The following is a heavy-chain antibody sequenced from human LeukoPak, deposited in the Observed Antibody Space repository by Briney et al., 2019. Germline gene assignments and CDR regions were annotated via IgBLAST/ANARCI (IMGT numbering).Heavy chain of an antibody. Sequence: ETLSLTCNVSGGSISSYYWSWIRQPAGKGLEWIGRIYTSGSTNYNPSLKSRVTMSVDTSKNQFSLKLSSVTAADTAVYYCARDSSLRWELLSFDYWGQGTLVTVSS. CDR1: GGSISSYY. J-gene: IGHJ4*02. CDR3: ARDSSLRWELLSFDY. V-gene: IGHV4-4*07. CDR2: IYTSGST. D-gene: IGHD1-26*01.